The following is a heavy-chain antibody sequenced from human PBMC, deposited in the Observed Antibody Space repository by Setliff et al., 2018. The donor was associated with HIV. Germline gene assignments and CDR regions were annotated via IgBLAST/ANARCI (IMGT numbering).Heavy chain of an antibody. Sequence: PSETLSLTCTVFGFSISGGYFWGWIRQPPGKGPEWIGSIDYSGSTYYNSSLRSRLTILVDTSRNQFSLSLSSVTAADTAVYYCARGVVGATYDVFDIWAQGTMVTVSS. CDR3: ARGVVGATYDVFDI. CDR1: GFSISGGYF. CDR2: IDYSGST. D-gene: IGHD1-26*01. J-gene: IGHJ3*02. V-gene: IGHV4-38-2*02.